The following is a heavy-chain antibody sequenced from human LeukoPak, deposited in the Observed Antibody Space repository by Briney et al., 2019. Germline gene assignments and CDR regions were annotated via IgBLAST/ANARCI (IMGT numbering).Heavy chain of an antibody. D-gene: IGHD6-6*01. J-gene: IGHJ6*02. Sequence: PGGSLRLSCAASGFTFSSYGMHWVRQAPGKGLEWVAVISDDGSNKYYADSVKGRFTISRDNSKNTLYLQMNSLRAEDTAVYYCAKGGVGSSPYYYYGMDVWGQGTTVTVSS. CDR3: AKGGVGSSPYYYYGMDV. CDR2: ISDDGSNK. CDR1: GFTFSSYG. V-gene: IGHV3-30*18.